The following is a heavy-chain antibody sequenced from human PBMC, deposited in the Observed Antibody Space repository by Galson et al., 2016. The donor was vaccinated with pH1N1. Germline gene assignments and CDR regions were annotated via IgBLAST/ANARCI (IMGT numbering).Heavy chain of an antibody. CDR1: GYIFTTYW. J-gene: IGHJ5*02. D-gene: IGHD3-3*01. CDR2: IYPGDSDT. V-gene: IGHV5-51*01. Sequence: QSGAEVKKPGESLKISCKASGYIFTTYWIGWVRQMPGKGLEWMGIIYPGDSDTKYSPSFQGQVTISADKSITTAFLQWSSLKASDTAMYYCARLDRFCSGSACFTFWFDPWGQGTRVTVSS. CDR3: ARLDRFCSGSACFTFWFDP.